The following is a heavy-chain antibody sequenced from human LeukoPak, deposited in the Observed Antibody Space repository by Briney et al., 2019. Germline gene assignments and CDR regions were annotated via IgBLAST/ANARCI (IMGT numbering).Heavy chain of an antibody. CDR3: ASSLLMVYALYYYYMDV. V-gene: IGHV1-69*06. D-gene: IGHD2-8*01. CDR1: GGTFSSYA. CDR2: AIPIFGTA. J-gene: IGHJ6*03. Sequence: ASVKVSCKASGGTFSSYAISWVRQAPGQGLEWMGGAIPIFGTATYAQKFQGRVTITADKSTSTAYMELSSLRSEDTAVYYCASSLLMVYALYYYYMDVWGKGTTVTVSS.